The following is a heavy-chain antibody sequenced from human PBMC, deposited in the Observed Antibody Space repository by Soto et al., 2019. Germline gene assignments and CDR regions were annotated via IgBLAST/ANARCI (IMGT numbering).Heavy chain of an antibody. J-gene: IGHJ4*02. V-gene: IGHV3-48*02. CDR1: GFTFSSYS. CDR3: AREAPIFTVIDN. Sequence: VQLVESGGGLVQPGGSLRLSCAASGFTFSSYSMNWVRQAPGKGLEWVSYISSSSSTIYYADSVKGRFTISRDNAKIALYLQMNSLRDEDTAVYYCAREAPIFTVIDNWGQGTLVTVSS. CDR2: ISSSSSTI. D-gene: IGHD4-17*01.